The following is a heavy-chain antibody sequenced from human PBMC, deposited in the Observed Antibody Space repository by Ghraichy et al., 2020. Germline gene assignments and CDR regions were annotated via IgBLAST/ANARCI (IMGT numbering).Heavy chain of an antibody. CDR2: INQDGSRK. J-gene: IGHJ4*02. V-gene: IGHV3-7*01. D-gene: IGHD3-16*01. Sequence: LSLTCAASGFTFSGHWMNWVRQAPGKGLEWVANINQDGSRKHYVDSVKGRFTISRDNADNSLYLQMNSLSDEDTAVYYCARDNDYIWGVNFDYWGQGNLVTVSS. CDR1: GFTFSGHW. CDR3: ARDNDYIWGVNFDY.